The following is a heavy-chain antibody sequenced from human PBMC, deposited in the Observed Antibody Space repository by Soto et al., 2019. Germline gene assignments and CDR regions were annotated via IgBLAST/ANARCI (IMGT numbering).Heavy chain of an antibody. Sequence: ASVKVSCKASGYTFTSYGISWVRQAPGQGLEWMGWVSAYNGNTNYAQKLQGRVTMTTDTSTSTAYMELRSLRSDDTAVYYCARDIVVVPAATLPYYYYYYGMDVWGQGTTVTVSS. CDR2: VSAYNGNT. CDR1: GYTFTSYG. V-gene: IGHV1-18*04. CDR3: ARDIVVVPAATLPYYYYYYGMDV. D-gene: IGHD2-2*01. J-gene: IGHJ6*02.